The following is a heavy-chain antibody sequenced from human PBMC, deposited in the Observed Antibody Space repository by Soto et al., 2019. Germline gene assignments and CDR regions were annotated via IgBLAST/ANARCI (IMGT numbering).Heavy chain of an antibody. Sequence: KVSCKASGYTFTSYAISWVRQAPGQGLEWMGGIIPIFGTANYAQKFQGRVTITADESTSTAYMELSSLRSEDTAVYYCARDIGGYYYDSSGYQNWFDPWGQGTLVTVSS. V-gene: IGHV1-69*01. J-gene: IGHJ5*02. D-gene: IGHD3-22*01. CDR2: IIPIFGTA. CDR3: ARDIGGYYYDSSGYQNWFDP. CDR1: GYTFTSYA.